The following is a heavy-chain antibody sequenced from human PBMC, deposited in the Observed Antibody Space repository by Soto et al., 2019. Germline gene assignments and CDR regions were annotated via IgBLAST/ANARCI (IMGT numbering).Heavy chain of an antibody. V-gene: IGHV3-30-3*01. J-gene: IGHJ6*02. Sequence: GGSLRLSCAASGFTFSSYAMHGVRQAPGKGLEWVAVISYDGSNKYYADSVKGRFTISRDNSKNTLYLQMNSLRAEDTVVYYCARDQPSETCSGGSCHARGMDVWGQGTTVTVSS. D-gene: IGHD2-15*01. CDR2: ISYDGSNK. CDR1: GFTFSSYA. CDR3: ARDQPSETCSGGSCHARGMDV.